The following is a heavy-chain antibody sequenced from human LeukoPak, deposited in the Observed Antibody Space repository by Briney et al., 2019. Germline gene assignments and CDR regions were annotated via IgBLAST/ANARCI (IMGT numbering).Heavy chain of an antibody. CDR2: IYTSGST. V-gene: IGHV4-4*07. J-gene: IGHJ4*02. Sequence: SETLSLTCTVSGGSISSYYWSWVRQAAGKGLEWIGRIYTSGSTNYTPSLKSRFTMSVDTSKNQFSLKLSSVTAADTAVYYCARDRLDTAMVTPFDYWGQGTLVTVSS. D-gene: IGHD5-18*01. CDR1: GGSISSYY. CDR3: ARDRLDTAMVTPFDY.